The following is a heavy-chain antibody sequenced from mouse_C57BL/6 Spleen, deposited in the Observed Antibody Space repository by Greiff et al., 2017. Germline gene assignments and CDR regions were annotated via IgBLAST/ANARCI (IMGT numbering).Heavy chain of an antibody. V-gene: IGHV1-26*01. J-gene: IGHJ1*03. CDR3: ARWVGRGDWYFDV. CDR1: GYTFTDYY. D-gene: IGHD4-1*01. CDR2: INPNNGGT. Sequence: EVQLQQSGPELVKPGASVKISCKASGYTFTDYYMNWVKQSHGKSLEWIGDINPNNGGTSYNQKFKGKATLTVDKSSSTAYMELRSLTSEDSAVYYCARWVGRGDWYFDVWGTGTTVTVSS.